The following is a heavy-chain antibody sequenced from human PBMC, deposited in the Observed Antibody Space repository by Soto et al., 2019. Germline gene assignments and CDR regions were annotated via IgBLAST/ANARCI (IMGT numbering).Heavy chain of an antibody. J-gene: IGHJ4*01. CDR1: GGSISSGYYY. CDR2: IFDSGST. D-gene: IGHD2-15*01. CDR3: ARAGFCSGGSCYSFADFDS. V-gene: IGHV4-31*03. Sequence: QVQLQESGPGLVKPSQTLSLTCTVSGGSISSGYYYWTWIRQHPGKGLEWIGYIFDSGSTFYNPSLKTRVTISVDTSKNQFSLKLNSVTAADTAVYYCARAGFCSGGSCYSFADFDSWGQGTLVTVSS.